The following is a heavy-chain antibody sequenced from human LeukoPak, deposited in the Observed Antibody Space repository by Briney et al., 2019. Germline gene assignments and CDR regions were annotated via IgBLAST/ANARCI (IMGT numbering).Heavy chain of an antibody. Sequence: PGGSLRLSCAASGFTFSSYAMSWVRQAPGKGLEWVSAISGSGCSTYYADSVKGRFTISRDNSKNTLYLQMNSLRAEDTDVYYCAKSYSGWYSNYFDYWGQGTLVTVSS. CDR1: GFTFSSYA. D-gene: IGHD6-19*01. J-gene: IGHJ4*02. V-gene: IGHV3-23*01. CDR2: ISGSGCST. CDR3: AKSYSGWYSNYFDY.